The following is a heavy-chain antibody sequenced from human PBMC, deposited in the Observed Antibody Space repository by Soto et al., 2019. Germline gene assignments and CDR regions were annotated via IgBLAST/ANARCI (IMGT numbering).Heavy chain of an antibody. CDR1: GVSISSYF. D-gene: IGHD3-16*02. CDR3: ARIGGYHGPLDY. Sequence: SETLSLTCSVSGVSISSYFWSWIRQPPGRGLEWIGYTYHRGSTSYSPSLKSRVAISLDTSENQFSLKVNSVTAADTAVYYCARIGGYHGPLDYWGQGTPVTAPQ. V-gene: IGHV4-59*01. CDR2: TYHRGST. J-gene: IGHJ4*02.